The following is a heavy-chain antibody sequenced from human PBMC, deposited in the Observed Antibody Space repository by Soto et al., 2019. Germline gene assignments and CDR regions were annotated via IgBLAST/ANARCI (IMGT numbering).Heavy chain of an antibody. CDR1: GGSISGYY. CDR2: IYYSGST. V-gene: IGHV4-59*08. CDR3: ARLWGWFGDY. D-gene: IGHD3-10*01. J-gene: IGHJ4*02. Sequence: SETLSLTCTVSGGSISGYYWSWIRQPPGKGLEWIGYIYYSGSTNYNPSLKSRVTISVDTSKNQFSLKLSSVTAADTAVYYCARLWGWFGDYWGQGTLVTVSS.